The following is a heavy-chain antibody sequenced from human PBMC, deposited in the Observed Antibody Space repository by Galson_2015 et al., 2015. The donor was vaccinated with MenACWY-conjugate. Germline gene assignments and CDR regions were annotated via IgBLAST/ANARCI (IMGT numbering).Heavy chain of an antibody. CDR1: GFTFSSYA. CDR3: AKGATAMDYYYYGMDV. CDR2: ISGSGGST. V-gene: IGHV3-23*01. J-gene: IGHJ6*02. Sequence: SLRLSCAASGFTFSSYAMSWVRQAPGKGLEWVSAISGSGGSTYYADSVKGRFTISRDNSKNTLYLQMNSLRAEDTAVYYCAKGATAMDYYYYGMDVWGQGTTVTVSS. D-gene: IGHD5-18*01.